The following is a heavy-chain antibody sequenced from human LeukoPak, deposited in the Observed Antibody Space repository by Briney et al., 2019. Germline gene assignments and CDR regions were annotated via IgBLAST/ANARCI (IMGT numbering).Heavy chain of an antibody. V-gene: IGHV3-48*02. Sequence: TGGSLRLSCAASGFTFNNYGMNWVRQAPGKGLEWVSYISSSSSTIYYADSVKGRFTISRDNAKNSLYLQMNSLRDEDTAVYYCARDLYYGSGSYDYWGQGTLVTVSS. CDR1: GFTFNNYG. J-gene: IGHJ4*02. CDR3: ARDLYYGSGSYDY. CDR2: ISSSSSTI. D-gene: IGHD3-10*01.